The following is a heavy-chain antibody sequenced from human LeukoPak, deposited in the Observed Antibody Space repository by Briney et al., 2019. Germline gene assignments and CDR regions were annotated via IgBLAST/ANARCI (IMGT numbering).Heavy chain of an antibody. J-gene: IGHJ1*01. Sequence: SGTLSLTCAVSGGSISSNNWWNWVRQPPGKGLEWIGEIFHSGTTNYKSSLKSRVTMSVDKSNNQFSLELTSVTAADTAVYYCATSGVGVRRVLEYRGQGILVTVSS. D-gene: IGHD3-10*01. V-gene: IGHV4-4*02. CDR1: GGSISSNNW. CDR2: IFHSGTT. CDR3: ATSGVGVRRVLEY.